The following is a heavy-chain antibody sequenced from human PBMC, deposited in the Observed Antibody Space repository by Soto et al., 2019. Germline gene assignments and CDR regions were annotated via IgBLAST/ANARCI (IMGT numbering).Heavy chain of an antibody. CDR2: INYSGST. J-gene: IGHJ6*02. D-gene: IGHD3-9*01. CDR1: GASISSGSSY. CDR3: ARHVMTGPYNYYCSGLDV. Sequence: QLQLQESGPGLVKPSETLSLTCAVSGASISSGSSYWGWLRQPPGKGLEWIGKINYSGSTYYNPSLKSRVTLYVDTSQKHFSLKLSSVTAADTAVYYCARHVMTGPYNYYCSGLDVWGQGTAVTVSS. V-gene: IGHV4-39*01.